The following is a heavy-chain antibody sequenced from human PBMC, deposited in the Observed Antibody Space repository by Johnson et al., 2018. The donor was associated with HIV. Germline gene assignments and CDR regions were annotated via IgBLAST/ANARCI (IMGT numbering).Heavy chain of an antibody. V-gene: IGHV3-20*04. CDR1: GFTFDDYG. CDR2: INWNGGSP. D-gene: IGHD6-13*01. Sequence: VQLVESGGVVVQPGGSLRLSCAASGFTFDDYGMTWVRQAPGKGLEWVSAINWNGGSPGYADSVRGRFTISRDNTKTSLYLQMNSLRAEDTALYYCARVLIATPPSYSSSWYSSRAFDVWGQGTMVTVSS. CDR3: ARVLIATPPSYSSSWYSSRAFDV. J-gene: IGHJ3*01.